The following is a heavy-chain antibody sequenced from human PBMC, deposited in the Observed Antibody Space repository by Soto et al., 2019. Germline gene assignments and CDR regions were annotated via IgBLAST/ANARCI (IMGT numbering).Heavy chain of an antibody. CDR2: ISYDGSNK. CDR3: ATGRGYSGSPLDF. Sequence: QVQLVESGGGVVQPGRSLRLSCAASGFTFSSYGMHWVRQAPGKGLEWVAVISYDGSNKYYADSVKGRFTISRDNSKNTMYLQMNSLRGEDTAVYYCATGRGYSGSPLDFWGQGTLVTVSS. CDR1: GFTFSSYG. D-gene: IGHD5-12*01. V-gene: IGHV3-30*03. J-gene: IGHJ4*02.